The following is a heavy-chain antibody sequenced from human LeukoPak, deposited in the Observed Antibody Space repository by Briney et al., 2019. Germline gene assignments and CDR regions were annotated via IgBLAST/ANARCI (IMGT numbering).Heavy chain of an antibody. D-gene: IGHD3-10*01. CDR2: IIPILGIA. CDR1: GGTFRSYA. Sequence: ASVKVSCKASGGTFRSYAISWVRQAPGQGLEWMGRIIPILGIANYAQKFQGRVTITADKSTSTAYMELSSLRSEDAAVYYCARDRGGPGEPGGFDYWGQGTLVTVSS. V-gene: IGHV1-69*04. CDR3: ARDRGGPGEPGGFDY. J-gene: IGHJ4*02.